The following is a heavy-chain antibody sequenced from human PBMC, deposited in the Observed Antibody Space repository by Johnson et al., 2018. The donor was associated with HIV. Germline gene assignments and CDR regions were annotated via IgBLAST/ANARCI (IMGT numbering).Heavy chain of an antibody. CDR1: GFTFSSYP. V-gene: IGHV3-30*04. Sequence: VQLVESGGGVVQPGRSLRLSCEASGFTFSSYPMHWVRQAPGKGLEWVAVISYDGSYEYHADSVKGRFTISRDNSKSTLFLQMNSLRAEDTALYYCAKDTGGNSGNDAFDVWGQGTMVTVSS. CDR2: ISYDGSYE. CDR3: AKDTGGNSGNDAFDV. J-gene: IGHJ3*01. D-gene: IGHD4-23*01.